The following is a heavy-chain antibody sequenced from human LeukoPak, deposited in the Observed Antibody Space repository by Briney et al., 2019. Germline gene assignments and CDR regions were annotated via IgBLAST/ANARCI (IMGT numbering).Heavy chain of an antibody. CDR2: INPSGGST. CDR1: GYTFTSYY. CDR3: ARESLYDFWSGYSAPSFDY. Sequence: ASVKVSCKASGYTFTSYYMHWVRQAPGQGLEWMGIINPSGGSTSYAQKFQGRVTMTRDMSTSTVYMELSSLRSEDTAVYYCARESLYDFWSGYSAPSFDYWGQGTLVTVSS. V-gene: IGHV1-46*01. J-gene: IGHJ4*02. D-gene: IGHD3-3*01.